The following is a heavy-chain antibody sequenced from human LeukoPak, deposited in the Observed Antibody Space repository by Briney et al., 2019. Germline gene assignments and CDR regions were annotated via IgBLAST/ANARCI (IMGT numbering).Heavy chain of an antibody. CDR2: IYHSGST. V-gene: IGHV4-38-2*02. J-gene: IGHJ4*02. D-gene: IGHD5-12*01. CDR3: ARVGGYDWRLDY. Sequence: PSETLSLTCTVSGYSISSGYYWGWIRQPPGKGLEWIGSIYHSGSTYYNPSLKSRVTISVDTSKNQFSLKLSSVTAAGTAVYYCARVGGYDWRLDYWGQGTLVTVSS. CDR1: GYSISSGYY.